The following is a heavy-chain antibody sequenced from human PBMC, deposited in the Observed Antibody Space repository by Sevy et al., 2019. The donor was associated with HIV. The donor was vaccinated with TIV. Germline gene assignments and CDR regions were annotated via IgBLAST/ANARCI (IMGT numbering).Heavy chain of an antibody. V-gene: IGHV3-21*01. CDR3: AREAQLGDFDY. CDR2: ISSSSSYI. CDR1: GFTFSSYS. J-gene: IGHJ4*02. Sequence: GSLRLSCAASGFTFSSYSMNWVRQAPGKGLGWVSSISSSSSYIYYADSVKGRFTISRDNAKNSLYLQMNSLRAEDTAVYYCAREAQLGDFDYWGQGTLVTVSS. D-gene: IGHD5-18*01.